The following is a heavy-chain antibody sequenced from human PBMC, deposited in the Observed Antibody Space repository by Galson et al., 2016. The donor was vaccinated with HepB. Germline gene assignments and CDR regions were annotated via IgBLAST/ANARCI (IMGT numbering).Heavy chain of an antibody. CDR1: GFTFNNYG. J-gene: IGHJ6*02. CDR2: IWYDGSKG. V-gene: IGHV3-33*02. D-gene: IGHD6-25*01. CDR3: SRGRSSAGYYGLDV. Sequence: SLRLSCATPGFTFNNYGFHWVRQAPGKGLEWVAVIWYDGSKGFYADYAKGRFTISRDDSKNTLFLQMNSLRGEDTAWYYCSRGRSSAGYYGLDVWGQGTAVTVSS.